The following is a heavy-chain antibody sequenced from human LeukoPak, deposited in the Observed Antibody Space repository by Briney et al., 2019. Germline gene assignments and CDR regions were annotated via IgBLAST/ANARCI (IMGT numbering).Heavy chain of an antibody. CDR2: IKQDGSEK. J-gene: IGHJ4*02. CDR1: GFTFSSYW. D-gene: IGHD5-24*01. CDR3: ASTEMATIFDY. V-gene: IGHV3-7*01. Sequence: GGSLRLSCAASGFTFSSYWMSWVRQAPGKGLAGVANIKQDGSEKYYVDSVKGRSTISRENAKNSLYLQMNSLRAEDTAVYYCASTEMATIFDYWGQGTLVTVS.